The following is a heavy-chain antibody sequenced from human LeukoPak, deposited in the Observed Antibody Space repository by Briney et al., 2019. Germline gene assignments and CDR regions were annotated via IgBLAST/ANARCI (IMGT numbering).Heavy chain of an antibody. Sequence: SETLSLTCTVSGYSINSGYYWGWIRQPPGKGLEWIGTVYHSGNTYYNASLQSRVTLSLDTSNNQFPLKLSSVTAADTAVYYCASIRYYYDSGRLADWGQGTLVIVSS. CDR1: GYSINSGYY. D-gene: IGHD3-10*01. CDR2: VYHSGNT. CDR3: ASIRYYYDSGRLAD. J-gene: IGHJ4*02. V-gene: IGHV4-38-2*02.